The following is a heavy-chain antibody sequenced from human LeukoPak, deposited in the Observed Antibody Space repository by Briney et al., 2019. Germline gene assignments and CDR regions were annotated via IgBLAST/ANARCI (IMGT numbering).Heavy chain of an antibody. CDR1: GGTFSSYA. J-gene: IGHJ6*02. Sequence: GSSVKVSCKASGGTFSSYAISWVRQAPGQGLEWMGWINPLSGGTNYAQTFQGRVTMTRGTSTSTVYMELSSLRSEDTAVYYCARVSRTLDYYGMDVWGQGTTVTVSS. V-gene: IGHV1-2*02. CDR2: INPLSGGT. CDR3: ARVSRTLDYYGMDV. D-gene: IGHD1-14*01.